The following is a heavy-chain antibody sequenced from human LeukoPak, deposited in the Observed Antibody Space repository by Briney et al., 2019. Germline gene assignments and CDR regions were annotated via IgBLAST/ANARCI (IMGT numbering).Heavy chain of an antibody. Sequence: XXQVPGXXXEWVSYISSSSSTIYYADSVKGRFTISRDNAKNSLYLQMNSLRAEDTAVYYCARGRSGSLDYWGQGTLVTVSS. CDR2: ISSSSSTI. J-gene: IGHJ4*02. CDR3: ARGRSGSLDY. V-gene: IGHV3-48*01. D-gene: IGHD3-22*01.